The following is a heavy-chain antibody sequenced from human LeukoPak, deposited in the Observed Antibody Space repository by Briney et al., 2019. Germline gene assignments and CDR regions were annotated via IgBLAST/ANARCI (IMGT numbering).Heavy chain of an antibody. V-gene: IGHV4-39*01. D-gene: IGHD1-20*01. Sequence: PSETLSLTCSVSGGSIGRSSYYWGWTRQPPGKGLEWIGSIYYSGGTYYNPSLKSRVTISVDTSRNQFSLKLGSVTAADTAVYYCARQGNWNYYYYMDVWGKGTTVTVSS. CDR1: GGSIGRSSYY. CDR2: IYYSGGT. J-gene: IGHJ6*03. CDR3: ARQGNWNYYYYMDV.